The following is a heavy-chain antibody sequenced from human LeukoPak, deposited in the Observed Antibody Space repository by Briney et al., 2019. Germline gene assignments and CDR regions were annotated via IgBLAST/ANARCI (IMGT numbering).Heavy chain of an antibody. CDR1: GDSVSSNNPA. V-gene: IGHV6-1*01. D-gene: IGHD1-1*01. CDR2: TYYRSKWYN. Sequence: SQTLSLTCAISGDSVSSNNPAWNWIKQSPSRGLEWLGRTYYRSKWYNDYAVSVKSRITINPDTSKNQFSLQLNSVTPEDTAVYYCARQLGAFDIWGQGTMVTVSS. CDR3: ARQLGAFDI. J-gene: IGHJ3*02.